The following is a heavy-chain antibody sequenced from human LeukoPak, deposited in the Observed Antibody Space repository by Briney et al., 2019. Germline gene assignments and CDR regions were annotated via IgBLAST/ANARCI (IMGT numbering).Heavy chain of an antibody. J-gene: IGHJ6*02. CDR1: IGSFSGYY. CDR3: ARGVTSALSYYDGMDV. D-gene: IGHD2/OR15-2a*01. Sequence: SETLSLTCAVYIGSFSGYYWSWIRQTPGKGLEWIGEINHSGSTYYNPSLESRVTISVDPSKNQFSLNLHSVTAADTAVYYCARGVTSALSYYDGMDVWGQGTTVTVSS. CDR2: INHSGST. V-gene: IGHV4-34*01.